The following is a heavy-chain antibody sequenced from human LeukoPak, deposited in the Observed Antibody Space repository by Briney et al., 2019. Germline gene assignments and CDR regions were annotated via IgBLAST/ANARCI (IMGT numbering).Heavy chain of an antibody. D-gene: IGHD3-9*01. CDR2: IYHSGST. Sequence: PSETLSLTCTVSGGSISSSSYYWGWVRQPPGKGPEWIASIYHSGSTYYNPSLKSRVTISVDTSKNQFSLKLSSVTAADTAVYYCARASPLYYEILTGYQYYFEYWGQGTLVTVSS. CDR1: GGSISSSSYY. J-gene: IGHJ4*02. V-gene: IGHV4-39*07. CDR3: ARASPLYYEILTGYQYYFEY.